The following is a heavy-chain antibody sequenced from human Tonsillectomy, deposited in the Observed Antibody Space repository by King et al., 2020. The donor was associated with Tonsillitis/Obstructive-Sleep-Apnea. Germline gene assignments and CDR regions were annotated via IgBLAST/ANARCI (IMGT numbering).Heavy chain of an antibody. J-gene: IGHJ6*02. D-gene: IGHD2-2*01. V-gene: IGHV3-74*01. Sequence: VQLVESGGGLVQPGGSLRLSCAASGFTFSSYWMHWVRQAPGKGLVWVSRINSDGSSTSYADSVKGRFTISRDNAKNTLYLQMNSLRAEDTAVYYCARDGDIVVVPAAIRHYGMDVWGQGTTVTVSS. CDR2: INSDGSST. CDR3: ARDGDIVVVPAAIRHYGMDV. CDR1: GFTFSSYW.